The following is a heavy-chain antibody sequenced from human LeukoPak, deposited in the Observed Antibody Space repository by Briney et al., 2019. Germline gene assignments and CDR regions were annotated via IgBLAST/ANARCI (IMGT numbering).Heavy chain of an antibody. CDR2: ISSSSSYI. J-gene: IGHJ4*02. CDR1: GFTFSSYW. CDR3: AREGLIDY. Sequence: GGSLRLSCAASGFTFSSYWMSWFRQAPERGLEWVSSISSSSSYIYYADSVKGRFTISRDNAKNSLYLQMNSLRAEDTAVYYCAREGLIDYWGQGTLVTVSS. V-gene: IGHV3-21*01.